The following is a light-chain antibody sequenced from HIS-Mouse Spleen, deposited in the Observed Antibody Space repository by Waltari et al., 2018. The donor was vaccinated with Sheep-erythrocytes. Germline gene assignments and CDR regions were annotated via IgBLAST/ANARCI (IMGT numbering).Light chain of an antibody. J-gene: IGLJ1*01. CDR1: SSDGGGYNY. CDR3: CSYAGSYTYV. Sequence: QSSLTQPRPVSGSPGQPVTISSTVTSSDGGGYNYISWYQQHPGKAPKPMIYDVSKRPSGVPDRFSGSKSGNTASLTISGLQAEDEADYYCCSYAGSYTYVFGTGTKVTVL. CDR2: DVS. V-gene: IGLV2-11*01.